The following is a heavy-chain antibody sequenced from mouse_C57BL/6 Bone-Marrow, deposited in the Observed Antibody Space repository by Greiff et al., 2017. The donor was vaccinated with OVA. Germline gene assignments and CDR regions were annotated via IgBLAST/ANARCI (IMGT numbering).Heavy chain of an antibody. CDR3: ARASAYYDYDGAWFAY. CDR2: IDPSDSYT. CDR1: GYTFTSYW. J-gene: IGHJ3*01. Sequence: QVQLQQPGAELVMPGASVKLSCKASGYTFTSYWMHWVKQRPGQGLEWIGEIDPSDSYTNYNQKFKGKSTLTVDKSSSTACMQLSSLTSEDSAVYYCARASAYYDYDGAWFAYWGQGTLVTVSA. V-gene: IGHV1-69*01. D-gene: IGHD2-4*01.